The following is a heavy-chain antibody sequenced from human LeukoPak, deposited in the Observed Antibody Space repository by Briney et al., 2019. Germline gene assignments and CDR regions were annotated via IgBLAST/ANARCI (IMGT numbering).Heavy chain of an antibody. D-gene: IGHD3-22*01. CDR2: INPNSGDT. J-gene: IGHJ4*02. CDR1: GYTFTDYY. CDR3: ARGYLYYYDVSGYPFDY. V-gene: IGHV1-2*02. Sequence: ASVKVSCKASGYTFTDYYMHWVRQAPGQGLEWMGWINPNSGDTNYAQKFQGRVTMTRDTSISTAYMELRRLRSDDTAVYYCARGYLYYYDVSGYPFDYWGQGTLVAVSS.